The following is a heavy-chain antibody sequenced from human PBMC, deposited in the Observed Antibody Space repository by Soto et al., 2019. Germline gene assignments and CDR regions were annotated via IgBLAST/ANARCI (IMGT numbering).Heavy chain of an antibody. CDR1: GFTFSSYA. V-gene: IGHV3-30-3*01. CDR3: AGRLHSDY. CDR2: ISYDGSNK. Sequence: QVQLVESGGGVVQPGRSLRLSCAASGFTFSSYAMHWVRQAPGKGLEWVAVISYDGSNKYYADSVKGRFTISRDNSKNTLYLQMNSLRAEETAVYYCAGRLHSDYWGQGTLVTVSS. J-gene: IGHJ4*02. D-gene: IGHD4-4*01.